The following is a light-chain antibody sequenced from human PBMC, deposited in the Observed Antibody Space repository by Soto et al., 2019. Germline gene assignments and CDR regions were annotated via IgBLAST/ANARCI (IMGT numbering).Light chain of an antibody. CDR3: QHLNNYPPFT. J-gene: IGKJ3*01. V-gene: IGKV1-9*01. CDR2: GTF. Sequence: IQLTQSPSSLSASVGDRVSITCRASQAIKTYLAGYQQKQGKAPKLLISGTFTLQSGVPSRFNGSGSGTDFTLTIRRLQPEDFATYYCQHLNNYPPFTFGPGTKVD. CDR1: QAIKTY.